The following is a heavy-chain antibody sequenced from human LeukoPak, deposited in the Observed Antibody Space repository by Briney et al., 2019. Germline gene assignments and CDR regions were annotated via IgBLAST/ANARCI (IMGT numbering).Heavy chain of an antibody. CDR1: GFTFSDYA. CDR2: ISYDGSNK. Sequence: GGSLRLSCAASGFTFSDYAMHWVRQAPGKGLEWVAVISYDGSNKYYADSVKGRFTISRDNSKNTLYLQMNSLRAEDTAVYYCARVLTSITMVRGVILSGMDVWGQGTTVTVSS. D-gene: IGHD3-10*01. J-gene: IGHJ6*02. CDR3: ARVLTSITMVRGVILSGMDV. V-gene: IGHV3-30*04.